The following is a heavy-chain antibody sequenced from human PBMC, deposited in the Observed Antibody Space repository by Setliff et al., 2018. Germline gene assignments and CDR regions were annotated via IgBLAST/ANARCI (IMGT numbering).Heavy chain of an antibody. CDR2: ISIRSDYI. Sequence: PGGSLRLSCAASGFTSGSYSMHWVRQAPGKGLDWVASISIRSDYIRYADSVKGRFAISSDNDEKSLYLQMISLRAEDTAVYYCARSESCGSTHCSPYDYWGQGTLVTVSS. J-gene: IGHJ4*02. V-gene: IGHV3-21*01. CDR3: ARSESCGSTHCSPYDY. D-gene: IGHD2-2*01. CDR1: GFTSGSYS.